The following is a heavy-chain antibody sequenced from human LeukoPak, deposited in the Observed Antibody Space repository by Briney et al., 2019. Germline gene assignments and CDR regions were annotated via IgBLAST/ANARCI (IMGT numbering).Heavy chain of an antibody. J-gene: IGHJ4*02. CDR3: ARLGDYYDSSGSKNPGY. CDR1: GGSFSGYY. Sequence: PSETLSLTCTVYGGSFSGYYWSWIRQPPGKGLEWIGEINHSGSTNYNPSLKSRVTISVDTSKNQFSLKLSSVTAADTAVYYCARLGDYYDSSGSKNPGYWGQGTLVTVSS. V-gene: IGHV4-34*01. D-gene: IGHD3-22*01. CDR2: INHSGST.